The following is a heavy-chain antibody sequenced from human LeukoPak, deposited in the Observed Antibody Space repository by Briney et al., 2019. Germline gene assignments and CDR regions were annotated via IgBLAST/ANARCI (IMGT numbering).Heavy chain of an antibody. CDR2: IIPIFGTA. Sequence: SVKVSCKASGGTFSSYAISWVRQAPGQGLEWMGGIIPIFGTANYAQKFQGRVTITADESTSTAYMELSSLRSEDTAVYYCARQGSGYSHDAFDIWGQGTMVTVSS. V-gene: IGHV1-69*13. CDR3: ARQGSGYSHDAFDI. CDR1: GGTFSSYA. J-gene: IGHJ3*02. D-gene: IGHD3-22*01.